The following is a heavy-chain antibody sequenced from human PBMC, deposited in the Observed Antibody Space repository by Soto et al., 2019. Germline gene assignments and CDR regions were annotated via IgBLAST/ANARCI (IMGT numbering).Heavy chain of an antibody. CDR3: ARHDGWYTTSRNSLGY. D-gene: IGHD6-19*01. V-gene: IGHV3-73*01. CDR1: GLIFSGSA. CDR2: IRSKANSYAT. J-gene: IGHJ4*02. Sequence: PGGSLRLSCAASGLIFSGSALHWVRQASGKGLEWVGRIRSKANSYATAYGASMKGRFTISRDDSKSTTYLQMNGLKTDDTAVYYCARHDGWYTTSRNSLGYWGPGALVTVSS.